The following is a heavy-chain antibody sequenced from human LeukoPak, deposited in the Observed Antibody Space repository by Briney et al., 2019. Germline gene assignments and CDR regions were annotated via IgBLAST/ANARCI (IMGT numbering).Heavy chain of an antibody. CDR2: MNPNSGNT. V-gene: IGHV1-8*01. CDR1: GYTFTSYD. Sequence: ASVKVSCKASGYTFTSYDINWVRLATGQGLEWMGWMNPNSGNTGYAQKFQGRVTMTRNTSISTAYMELSSLRSEDTAVYYCARVSPRPGEKRIAAAGTRLLLGYWGQGTLVTVSS. D-gene: IGHD6-13*01. J-gene: IGHJ4*02. CDR3: ARVSPRPGEKRIAAAGTRLLLGY.